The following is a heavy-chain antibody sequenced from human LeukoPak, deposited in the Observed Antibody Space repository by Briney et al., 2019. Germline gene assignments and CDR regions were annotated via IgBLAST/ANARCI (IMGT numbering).Heavy chain of an antibody. CDR2: MHHSGGT. CDR1: GGSISSNW. J-gene: IGHJ4*02. CDR3: VQNRNFDWYY. D-gene: IGHD2-21*01. V-gene: IGHV4-4*02. Sequence: SGTLSLTCAVSGGSISSNWWTWVRQPPGKGLEWIGEMHHSGGTNYNPSLKSRLTISVDKSKNQLSLNLNSVIAADTAVYYCVQNRNFDWYYWGQGILVTVSS.